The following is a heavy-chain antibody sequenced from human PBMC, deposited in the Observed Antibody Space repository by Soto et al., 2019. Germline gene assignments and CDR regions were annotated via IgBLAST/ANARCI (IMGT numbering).Heavy chain of an antibody. CDR3: ARQPTTGDTDLWFDP. D-gene: IGHD2-21*01. V-gene: IGHV4-34*01. Sequence: SETLSLTCAVYGGSFSGYSWYWIRQPPGKGLEWIGEINHIGSTYYNPSLKSRVTISADTSKNQFSLKLRSVTAADTAVYYCARQPTTGDTDLWFDPWGQGTPVTVSS. CDR1: GGSFSGYS. CDR2: INHIGST. J-gene: IGHJ5*02.